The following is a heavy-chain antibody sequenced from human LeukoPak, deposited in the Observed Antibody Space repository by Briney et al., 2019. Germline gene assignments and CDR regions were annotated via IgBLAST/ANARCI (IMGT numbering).Heavy chain of an antibody. D-gene: IGHD1-1*01. Sequence: KPSQTLSLTCAVSGGSISSGGYSWSWIRQPPGKGLEWIGSIYYSGSTYYNPSLKSRVTISVDTSKNQFSLKLSSVTATDTAVYYCASLKNVDFFDYWGQGTLVTVSS. V-gene: IGHV4-30-2*03. CDR3: ASLKNVDFFDY. CDR1: GGSISSGGYS. J-gene: IGHJ4*02. CDR2: IYYSGST.